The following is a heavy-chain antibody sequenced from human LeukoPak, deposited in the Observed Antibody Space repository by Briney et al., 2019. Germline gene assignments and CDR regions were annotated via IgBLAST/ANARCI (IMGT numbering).Heavy chain of an antibody. CDR3: ARARNSSGWRVYYYYYGMDV. CDR2: IYYSGST. CDR1: GGSISSYY. J-gene: IGHJ6*02. V-gene: IGHV4-59*01. Sequence: TPSETLSLTCTVSGGSISSYYWIWIRQPPGKGLEWIWYIYYSGSTNYTPSLQSRVTISVDTSTHQFSLKLSSVTAAATAVYYCARARNSSGWRVYYYYYGMDVWGQGTTVTVSS. D-gene: IGHD6-19*01.